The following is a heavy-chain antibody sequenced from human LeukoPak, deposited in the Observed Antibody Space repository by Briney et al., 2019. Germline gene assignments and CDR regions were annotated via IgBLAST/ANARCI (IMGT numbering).Heavy chain of an antibody. CDR2: IIPIFGTA. Sequence: SVKVSCKASGGTFSSYAISWVRQAPGQGLEWMGGIIPIFGTANYAQKFQGRVTITADESTSTAYMELSSLRSEDTAVYYCARDRGTGTDGWLEDYWGQGTLVTVSS. J-gene: IGHJ4*02. CDR3: ARDRGTGTDGWLEDY. CDR1: GGTFSSYA. D-gene: IGHD1-1*01. V-gene: IGHV1-69*13.